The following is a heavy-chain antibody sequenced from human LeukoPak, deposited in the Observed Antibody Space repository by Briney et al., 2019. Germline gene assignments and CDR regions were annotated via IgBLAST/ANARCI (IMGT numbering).Heavy chain of an antibody. CDR2: IYYSGST. CDR1: GGSIRSGDYY. V-gene: IGHV4-30-4*01. D-gene: IGHD2-21*01. Sequence: SETLSLTCTVSGGSIRSGDYYWSWIRQPPGKGLEWIGYIYYSGSTYYNPSLKSRVTISVDTSKNQFSLKLSSVTAADTAVYYCAREVIAGGYFDYWGQGTLVTVSP. J-gene: IGHJ4*02. CDR3: AREVIAGGYFDY.